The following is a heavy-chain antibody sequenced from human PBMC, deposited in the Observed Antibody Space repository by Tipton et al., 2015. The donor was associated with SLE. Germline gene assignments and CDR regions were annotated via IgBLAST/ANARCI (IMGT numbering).Heavy chain of an antibody. CDR1: GGSFSGYY. Sequence: TLSLTCAVYGGSFSGYYWSWIRQPPGKGLEWIGEINHSGSTNYNPSLKSRVTISVDTSKNQFSLKLSSVTAADTAVYYCARIVTYYDFWSGPGKVYYYYYMDAWGKGTTVTVSS. CDR3: ARIVTYYDFWSGPGKVYYYYYMDA. CDR2: INHSGST. V-gene: IGHV4-34*01. J-gene: IGHJ6*03. D-gene: IGHD3-3*01.